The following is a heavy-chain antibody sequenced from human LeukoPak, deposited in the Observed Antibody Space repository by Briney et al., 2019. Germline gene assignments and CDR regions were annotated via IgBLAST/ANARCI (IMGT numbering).Heavy chain of an antibody. V-gene: IGHV4-34*01. J-gene: IGHJ4*02. Sequence: SETLSLTCAVSGGSISSGGYYWSWIRQPPGKGLEWIGEINHSGSTNYNPSLKSRVTISVDTSKNQFSLKLSSVTAADTAVYYCARGESNDYGDYVDDYWGQGTLVTVSS. CDR1: GGSISSGGYY. CDR3: ARGESNDYGDYVDDY. CDR2: INHSGST. D-gene: IGHD4-17*01.